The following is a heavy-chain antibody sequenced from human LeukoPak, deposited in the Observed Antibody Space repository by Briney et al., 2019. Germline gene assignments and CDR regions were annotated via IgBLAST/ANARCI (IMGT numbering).Heavy chain of an antibody. D-gene: IGHD1-26*01. Sequence: SVKVSCKASGGTFSSYATSWVRQAPGQGLEWMGGIIPIFGTANYAQKFQGRVTITADESTSTAYMELSSLRSEDTAVYYCARDRWGATPGGGYFDYWGQGTLVTVSS. CDR1: GGTFSSYA. CDR2: IIPIFGTA. CDR3: ARDRWGATPGGGYFDY. J-gene: IGHJ4*02. V-gene: IGHV1-69*13.